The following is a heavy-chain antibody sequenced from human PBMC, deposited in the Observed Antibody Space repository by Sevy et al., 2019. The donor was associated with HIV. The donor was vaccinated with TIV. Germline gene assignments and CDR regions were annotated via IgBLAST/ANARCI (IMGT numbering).Heavy chain of an antibody. Sequence: GGSLRLSCAASGFTFSSYGMHWVRQAPGKGLEWVAVISYDGSNKYYADSVKGRLTISRDNSKNTLYLQMNSLRAEDTAVYYCAKDGRIAARPGYWGQGTLVTVSS. V-gene: IGHV3-30*18. CDR2: ISYDGSNK. D-gene: IGHD6-6*01. CDR1: GFTFSSYG. J-gene: IGHJ4*02. CDR3: AKDGRIAARPGY.